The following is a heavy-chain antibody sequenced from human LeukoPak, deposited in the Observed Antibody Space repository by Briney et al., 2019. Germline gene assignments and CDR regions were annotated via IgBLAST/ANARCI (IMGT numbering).Heavy chain of an antibody. D-gene: IGHD2-21*02. CDR2: FDLEDGER. V-gene: IGHV1-24*01. CDR1: GYTLTELS. Sequence: ASVTVSCSVSGYTLTELSIHWVRQAPGKGLGWMGGFDLEDGERIYAQKFQGRGTMTEDKSTDTAYMELSSLRSEDTAVYYCGTVRWLLFYYWGQGTLLTVSS. J-gene: IGHJ4*02. CDR3: GTVRWLLFYY.